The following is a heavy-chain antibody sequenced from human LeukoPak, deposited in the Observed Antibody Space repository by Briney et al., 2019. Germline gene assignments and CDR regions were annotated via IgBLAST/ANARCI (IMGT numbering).Heavy chain of an antibody. CDR3: ARGKVVTMVRGVIITYFDY. J-gene: IGHJ4*02. Sequence: ASVKVSCKASLYSLTRYFIHWVRQAPGQGLEWMGIIIPSDGSTSYAQKFQGRVTMTRDTSTSTVYMELSSLRSEDTAVYYCARGKVVTMVRGVIITYFDYWGQGTLVTVSS. CDR2: IIPSDGST. D-gene: IGHD3-10*01. CDR1: LYSLTRYF. V-gene: IGHV1-46*01.